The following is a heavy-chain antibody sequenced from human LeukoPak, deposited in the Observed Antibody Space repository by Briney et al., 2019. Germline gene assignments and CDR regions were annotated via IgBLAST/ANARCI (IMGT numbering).Heavy chain of an antibody. CDR1: GYTFTAYY. Sequence: ASVKVSCKASGYTFTAYYIHWLRQAPGQGLEWMGWLNPNSGATNYAQKFQGRVSMTRDTSINTAYMELTRLTSDDTAVHFCARGLALPGAKFFDYWGQGTLVTVSS. D-gene: IGHD3-3*02. CDR3: ARGLALPGAKFFDY. V-gene: IGHV1-2*02. CDR2: LNPNSGAT. J-gene: IGHJ4*02.